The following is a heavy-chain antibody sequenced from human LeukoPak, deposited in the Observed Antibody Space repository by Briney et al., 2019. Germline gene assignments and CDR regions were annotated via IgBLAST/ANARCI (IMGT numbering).Heavy chain of an antibody. CDR1: GFTFSSYA. Sequence: PGGSLRLSCAASGFTFSSYAMSWVRQAPGKGLEWVSAVTGSGSATDYADSVKGRFTISRDNSKNTLYLQMHSLRAEDTAVYYCAKRFGESYGHFDYWGQGTLVTVSS. V-gene: IGHV3-23*01. J-gene: IGHJ4*02. D-gene: IGHD1-26*01. CDR3: AKRFGESYGHFDY. CDR2: VTGSGSAT.